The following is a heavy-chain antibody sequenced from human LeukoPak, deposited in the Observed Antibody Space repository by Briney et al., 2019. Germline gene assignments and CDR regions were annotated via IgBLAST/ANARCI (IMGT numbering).Heavy chain of an antibody. CDR3: AGSGSYYDAFDI. D-gene: IGHD1-26*01. CDR1: GFSFTTYA. J-gene: IGHJ3*02. Sequence: GGSLRLSCAASGFSFTTYAINWVRQAPGKGLEWVSGISGGGDKAYYADSVNGRFTISRDNSKNTLYLQMNSLRAEDTAVYYCAGSGSYYDAFDIWGQGTMVTVSS. CDR2: ISGGGDKA. V-gene: IGHV3-23*01.